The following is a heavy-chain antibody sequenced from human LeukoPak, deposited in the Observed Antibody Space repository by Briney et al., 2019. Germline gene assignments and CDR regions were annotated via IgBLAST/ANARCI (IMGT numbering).Heavy chain of an antibody. J-gene: IGHJ6*02. CDR3: ARDIAVAGTPSDYYYGMDV. Sequence: ASVKVSCKASGYTFTSYYMHWVRQAPGQGLEWMGIINPSGGNTSYAQKFQGRVTMTRDTSTSTVYMELSSLRSEDTAVYYCARDIAVAGTPSDYYYGMDVWGQGTTVTVSS. CDR2: INPSGGNT. D-gene: IGHD6-19*01. CDR1: GYTFTSYY. V-gene: IGHV1-46*01.